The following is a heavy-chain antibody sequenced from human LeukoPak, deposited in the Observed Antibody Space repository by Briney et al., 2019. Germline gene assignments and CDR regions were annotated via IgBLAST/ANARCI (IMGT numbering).Heavy chain of an antibody. CDR2: IYPGDSDT. Sequence: GESLKISCKGSGYSFSSYWIGWGRQMPGKGLEWMGFIYPGDSDTRYSPSFQDQVTISADTSISTAYLQWSSLKASDTAMYYCASSGCSSSSCYYPAYWGQGTLVTVSS. V-gene: IGHV5-51*01. CDR3: ASSGCSSSSCYYPAY. CDR1: GYSFSSYW. J-gene: IGHJ4*02. D-gene: IGHD2-2*01.